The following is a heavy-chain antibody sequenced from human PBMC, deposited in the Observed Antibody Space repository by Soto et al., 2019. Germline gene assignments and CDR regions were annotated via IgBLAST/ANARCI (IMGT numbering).Heavy chain of an antibody. D-gene: IGHD3-22*01. J-gene: IGHJ4*02. CDR1: GFTFSSYG. Sequence: GGSLRLSCAASGFTFSSYGMHWVRQAPGKGLEWVAVISYDGSNKYYADSVKGRFTISRDNSKNTLYLQMNSLRAEDTAVYYCAKGPYSSGYYNGDIHFDYWGQGTLVTVSS. CDR2: ISYDGSNK. V-gene: IGHV3-30*18. CDR3: AKGPYSSGYYNGDIHFDY.